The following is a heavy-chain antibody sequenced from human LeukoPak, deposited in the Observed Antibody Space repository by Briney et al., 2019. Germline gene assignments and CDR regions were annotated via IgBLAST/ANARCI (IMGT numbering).Heavy chain of an antibody. J-gene: IGHJ6*02. CDR2: IDSTGAYT. D-gene: IGHD3-16*01. V-gene: IGHV3-23*01. Sequence: PGGSLRLSCAASGLIFSNYAMSWVRQAPGKGLEWVSAIDSTGAYTWYADSVKGRFTISKDSSKTILYLQMNSLRAEDAAVYFCARGGGLDVWGQGATVTVSS. CDR1: GLIFSNYA. CDR3: ARGGGLDV.